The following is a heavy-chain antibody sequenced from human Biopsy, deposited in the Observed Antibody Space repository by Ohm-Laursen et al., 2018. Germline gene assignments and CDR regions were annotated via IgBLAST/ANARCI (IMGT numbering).Heavy chain of an antibody. CDR3: ALGGGSYGNFDY. J-gene: IGHJ4*02. V-gene: IGHV4-59*01. Sequence: TLSLTSSVSGGSISSDYWSRLRPTPGQGRVWIGYFRFEDRTSYNSSIKSRVTISADTSKNQFSLRLISVTAADTAVYYCALGGGSYGNFDYWGQGTLVTVSS. CDR1: GGSISSDY. D-gene: IGHD1-26*01. CDR2: FRFEDRT.